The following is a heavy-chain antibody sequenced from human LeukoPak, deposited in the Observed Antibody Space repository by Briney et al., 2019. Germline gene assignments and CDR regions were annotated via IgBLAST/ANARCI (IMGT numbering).Heavy chain of an antibody. V-gene: IGHV1-18*01. CDR2: ISAYNGNT. J-gene: IGHJ4*02. Sequence: GASVKVSCKASGYTFTSYGISWVRQAPGQALEWMGWISAYNGNTNYAQKFQGRVTMTTDTSTSTAYMELSRLRSEDTAVYYCARERHYYDSSGPPDYWGKGTLVTVSS. CDR3: ARERHYYDSSGPPDY. CDR1: GYTFTSYG. D-gene: IGHD3-22*01.